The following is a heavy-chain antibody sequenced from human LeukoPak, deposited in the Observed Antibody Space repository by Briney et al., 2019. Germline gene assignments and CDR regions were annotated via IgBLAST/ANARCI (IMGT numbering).Heavy chain of an antibody. J-gene: IGHJ4*02. CDR1: GYTFTSYD. CDR2: MNPNSGST. D-gene: IGHD5-12*01. V-gene: IGHV1-8*03. Sequence: ASVKVSCKASGYTFTSYDINWARQATGQGLEWMGWMNPNSGSTGYAQKFQGRVTITRNTSISTAYMELSGLRSEDTAVYYCARGRSTGYPYYFEYWGQGTLVTVSS. CDR3: ARGRSTGYPYYFEY.